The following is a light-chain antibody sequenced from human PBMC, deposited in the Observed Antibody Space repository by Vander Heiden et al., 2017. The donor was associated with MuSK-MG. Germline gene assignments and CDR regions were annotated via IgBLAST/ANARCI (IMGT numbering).Light chain of an antibody. CDR2: STS. CDR3: LLYYGGALV. J-gene: IGLJ1*01. Sequence: QTAVTQELSLTVSPGGTVTSTCDSSTGAVTSAYYPNWFQQKPGQAPSALIDSTSSKRSGTPARFSGSLLGGKAALTLSGVQPEDEAEYYCLLYYGGALVFGTGTKVTVL. CDR1: TGAVTSAYY. V-gene: IGLV7-43*01.